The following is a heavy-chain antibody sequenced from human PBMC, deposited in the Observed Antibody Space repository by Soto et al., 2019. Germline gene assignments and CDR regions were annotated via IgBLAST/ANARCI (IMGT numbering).Heavy chain of an antibody. J-gene: IGHJ4*02. V-gene: IGHV4-39*01. Sequence: SETLSLTCTVSGDSISNTNYYWGWIRQPPGKGLEWIGTIYFRGSTSYNSSLKSRLTISVDTSKNQFSLKLSSVTAADTAVYYCARGRPLKYPRGAVDYWGQGTLVTVSS. D-gene: IGHD2-2*01. CDR1: GDSISNTNYY. CDR2: IYFRGST. CDR3: ARGRPLKYPRGAVDY.